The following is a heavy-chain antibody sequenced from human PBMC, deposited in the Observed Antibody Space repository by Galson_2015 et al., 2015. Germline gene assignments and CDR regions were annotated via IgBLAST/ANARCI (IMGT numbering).Heavy chain of an antibody. Sequence: SLRLSCAASGFTFSSYAMSWVRQAPGKGLEWVSAISGSGGSTYYADSVKGRFTISRDNSKNTLYLQMNSLRAEDTAVYYCAKEPPILDSSGYYGPDYFDYWGQGTLVTVSS. V-gene: IGHV3-23*01. J-gene: IGHJ4*02. CDR2: ISGSGGST. CDR1: GFTFSSYA. D-gene: IGHD3-22*01. CDR3: AKEPPILDSSGYYGPDYFDY.